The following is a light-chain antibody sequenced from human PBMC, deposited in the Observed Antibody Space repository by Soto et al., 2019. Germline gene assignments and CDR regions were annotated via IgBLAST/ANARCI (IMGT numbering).Light chain of an antibody. Sequence: DIVLTQSPGTLSLSPGDRATLSCRASQSVGSSYLAWYQQKPGQAPRLLKFGTSNRPTGIPDRFSGSGSGTDFTLTINSLEPEDFAVYYCQQYESSPRTFGQGTKVEV. V-gene: IGKV3-20*01. CDR3: QQYESSPRT. J-gene: IGKJ1*01. CDR1: QSVGSSY. CDR2: GTS.